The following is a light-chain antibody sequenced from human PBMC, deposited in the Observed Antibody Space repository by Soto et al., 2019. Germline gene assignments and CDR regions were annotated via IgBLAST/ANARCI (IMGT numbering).Light chain of an antibody. Sequence: QSALTQPASVSGSPGQSVTISCTGTSSDIGNYKSVSWYQQYLGEAPKLMIYDVNKRSSGVPDRFSGSKSVNTASLTISGLQPEDEADYYCCSYAGGFSWVFGGGTKLTVL. V-gene: IGLV2-11*01. CDR1: SSDIGNYKS. CDR2: DVN. CDR3: CSYAGGFSWV. J-gene: IGLJ3*02.